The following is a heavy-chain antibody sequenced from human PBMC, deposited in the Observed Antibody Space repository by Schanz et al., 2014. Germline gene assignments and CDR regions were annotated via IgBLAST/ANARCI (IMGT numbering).Heavy chain of an antibody. CDR1: GFTFSGYS. V-gene: IGHV3-48*01. CDR3: ARDLPRTFLFDY. J-gene: IGHJ4*02. Sequence: VQLVESGGGVVQPGGSLRLSCAASGFTFSGYSMNWVRQAPGKGLEWVAYISSSSSTIHYADSVKGRFTISRDNAKNSLYLQMDSLRAEDTAVYYCARDLPRTFLFDYWGQGTLXTVSS. CDR2: ISSSSSTI.